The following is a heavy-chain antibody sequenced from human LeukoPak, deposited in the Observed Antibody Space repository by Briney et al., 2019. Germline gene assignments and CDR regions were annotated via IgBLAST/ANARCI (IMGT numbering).Heavy chain of an antibody. V-gene: IGHV3-48*03. CDR3: ARDKAGAGFGDAFDI. CDR2: ISSSGSTI. CDR1: GFTFSSYE. D-gene: IGHD3-10*01. Sequence: GGSLRLSCAASGFTFSSYEMNWVRQAPGKGLEWVSYISSSGSTIYYADSVKGRFTISRDNSKNTLYLQMNSLRAEDTAVYYCARDKAGAGFGDAFDIWGQGTMVTVSS. J-gene: IGHJ3*02.